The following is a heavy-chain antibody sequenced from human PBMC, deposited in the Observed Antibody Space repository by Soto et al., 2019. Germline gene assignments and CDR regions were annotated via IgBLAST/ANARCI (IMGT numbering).Heavy chain of an antibody. J-gene: IGHJ4*01. D-gene: IGHD6-13*01. CDR1: RFTSGYHA. CDR2: ISSNGENT. Sequence: GSLILSCSASRFTSGYHAMNWVRQAPGKGLEWVSTISSNGENTHYADSVKGRFIISSDNSSNTVALQMNSLRDEDTDVYYCVSWVSAHFDSWGHGTLVTVSS. CDR3: VSWVSAHFDS. V-gene: IGHV3-23*01.